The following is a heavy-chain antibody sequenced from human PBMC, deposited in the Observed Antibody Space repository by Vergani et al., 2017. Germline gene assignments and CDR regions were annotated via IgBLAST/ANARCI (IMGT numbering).Heavy chain of an antibody. CDR2: IKGDGSAK. V-gene: IGHV3-7*03. D-gene: IGHD2-8*01. CDR3: ARGYCTNSICRGKVDS. Sequence: EVEVVESGGGLVQPGGSLRLSCAAFGLRFSNYWLHWPAQAPGKGLEWVAAIKGDGSAKQYVEAVKGRSTISRDNSKDTLYVQMNSLRAEDTAVYYCARGYCTNSICRGKVDSWGQGTLVTVSS. CDR1: GLRFSNYW. J-gene: IGHJ4*02.